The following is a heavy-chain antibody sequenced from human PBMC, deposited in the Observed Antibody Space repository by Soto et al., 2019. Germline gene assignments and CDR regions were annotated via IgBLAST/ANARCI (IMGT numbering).Heavy chain of an antibody. D-gene: IGHD3-22*01. CDR1: GGSISSYY. V-gene: IGHV4-59*01. CDR2: IYYSGST. Sequence: PSETLSLTCTVSGGSISSYYWSWIRQPPGKGLEWIGYIYYSGSTNYNPSLKSRVTISVDTSKNQFSLKLSSVTAADTAVYYCARDAARNYYDSSGPDWFDPWGQGTLVTVSS. J-gene: IGHJ5*02. CDR3: ARDAARNYYDSSGPDWFDP.